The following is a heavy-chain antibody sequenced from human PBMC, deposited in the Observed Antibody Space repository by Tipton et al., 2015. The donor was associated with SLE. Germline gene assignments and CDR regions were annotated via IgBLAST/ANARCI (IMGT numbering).Heavy chain of an antibody. J-gene: IGHJ6*03. V-gene: IGHV4-4*02. CDR2: IYHSGST. CDR1: GGSISISNW. D-gene: IGHD3-22*01. CDR3: ARRIWVPNYYDSRHSGYYYYYMDV. Sequence: TLSLTCAVSGGSISISNWWTWVRQPPGKGLEWIGEIYHSGSTNYNPSLKSRVIISVDKSKNQFSLKLNSVTPEDTAVYYCARRIWVPNYYDSRHSGYYYYYMDVWGKGTTVTVSS.